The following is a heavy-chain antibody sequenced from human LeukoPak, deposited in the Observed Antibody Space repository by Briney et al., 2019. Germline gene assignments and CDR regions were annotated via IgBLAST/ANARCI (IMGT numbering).Heavy chain of an antibody. CDR1: GFTFSSYA. Sequence: GGSLRLSCAASGFTFSSYAMHWVRQAPGKGLEWVAFIRYDGSNKNYADSVKGRFTISRDNSKNTLYLQMNSLRAEDTAVYYCAKQYYYDSSGFYAYYMDVWGKGTTVTISS. CDR2: IRYDGSNK. J-gene: IGHJ6*03. D-gene: IGHD3-22*01. CDR3: AKQYYYDSSGFYAYYMDV. V-gene: IGHV3-30*02.